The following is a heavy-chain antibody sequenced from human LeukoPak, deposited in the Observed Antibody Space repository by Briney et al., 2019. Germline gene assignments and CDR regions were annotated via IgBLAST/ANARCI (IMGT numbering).Heavy chain of an antibody. CDR3: ARQRDDSGYPRVSDS. Sequence: SETLSLTCTVSGGSITNDFYYWGWIRQPPGKELEWIGSIHYSGNTYYSPSLKSRLTISVDTSQKQFSLKLNSVTAADTAVYFCARQRDDSGYPRVSDSWGQGTLVTVSS. D-gene: IGHD3-22*01. J-gene: IGHJ5*01. V-gene: IGHV4-39*01. CDR2: IHYSGNT. CDR1: GGSITNDFYY.